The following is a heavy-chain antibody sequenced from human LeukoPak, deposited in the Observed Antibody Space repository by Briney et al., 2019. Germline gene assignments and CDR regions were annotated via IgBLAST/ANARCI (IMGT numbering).Heavy chain of an antibody. CDR3: AKAGGYADY. J-gene: IGHJ4*02. D-gene: IGHD5-12*01. CDR2: SRNKASSYTT. CDR1: GFKFSDHY. Sequence: PGGSLRLSCAASGFKFSDHYIDWVRQAPGKGLEWVGRSRNKASSYTTEYAASVEGRFTISRDVSESSLYLQMNSLRTEDTAVYYCAKAGGYADYWGQGTLVTVSS. V-gene: IGHV3-72*01.